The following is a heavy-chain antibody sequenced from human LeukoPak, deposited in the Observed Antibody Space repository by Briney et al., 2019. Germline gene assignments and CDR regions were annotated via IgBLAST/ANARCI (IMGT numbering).Heavy chain of an antibody. CDR3: ARPLDGEAYYYYGMDV. D-gene: IGHD3-3*01. Sequence: ASVKVSCKASGGTFSSYAISWVRQAPGQGLEWMGGIIPIFGTANYAQKFQGRVTITADESTSTAYMELSSLRSEDTAVYYCARPLDGEAYYYYGMDVWGQGTTVTVSS. CDR2: IIPIFGTA. CDR1: GGTFSSYA. V-gene: IGHV1-69*13. J-gene: IGHJ6*02.